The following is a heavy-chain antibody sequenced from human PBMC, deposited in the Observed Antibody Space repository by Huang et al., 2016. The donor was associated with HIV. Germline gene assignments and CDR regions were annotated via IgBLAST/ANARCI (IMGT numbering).Heavy chain of an antibody. D-gene: IGHD5-18*01. CDR3: ARGGGIQLWLLGYYYMDV. V-gene: IGHV1-18*01. Sequence: QVQLVQSGAEVKKPGASVKVSCKASGYTFSSFGISWVRQAPGQGLEGVGWSSVYNGNTKFAQKFQGRLTMTTDTSTSTAYMELRSLRSDDTAVYYCARGGGIQLWLLGYYYMDVWGNGTTVTVSS. CDR1: GYTFSSFG. CDR2: SSVYNGNT. J-gene: IGHJ6*03.